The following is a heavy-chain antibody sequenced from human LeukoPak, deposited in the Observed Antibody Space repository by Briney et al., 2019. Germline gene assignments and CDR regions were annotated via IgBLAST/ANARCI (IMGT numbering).Heavy chain of an antibody. J-gene: IGHJ5*02. CDR2: INHSGST. D-gene: IGHD5-24*01. CDR1: GGSFSGYY. V-gene: IGHV4-34*01. Sequence: PSETLSLTCAVYGGSFSGYYWSWIRQPPGKGLEWIGEINHSGSTNYNPSLKSRVTTSVDTSKNQFSLKLSSVTAADTAVYYCARVGMATITNWFDPWGQGTLVTVSS. CDR3: ARVGMATITNWFDP.